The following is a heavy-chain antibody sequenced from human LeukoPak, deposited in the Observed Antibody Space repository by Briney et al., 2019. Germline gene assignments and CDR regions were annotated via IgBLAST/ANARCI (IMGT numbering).Heavy chain of an antibody. V-gene: IGHV3-23*01. Sequence: GGSLRLSCAASGFTFSTYAMSWVRQAPGKGLEWVSAISGSGGSTYYADSVKGRFTISRDNSKNTLYLQMNSLRAEDTAVYYCAKEPPYYYDSSGYYAVDYWGQGTLVTVSS. J-gene: IGHJ4*02. CDR2: ISGSGGST. CDR3: AKEPPYYYDSSGYYAVDY. CDR1: GFTFSTYA. D-gene: IGHD3-22*01.